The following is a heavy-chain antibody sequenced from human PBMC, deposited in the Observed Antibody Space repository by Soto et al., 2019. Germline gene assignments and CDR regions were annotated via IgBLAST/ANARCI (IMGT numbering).Heavy chain of an antibody. D-gene: IGHD3-9*01. J-gene: IGHJ4*02. Sequence: PSETLSLTCAVSGGSLAGYYWTWIRQPPGKGLEWIGEINNSGDTQYTPSLKSRVTISGDTPKRPFSLRLGSVTATDTAVYYCARAALYDMSTGVYDRRGYSDSWGQGALVTV. CDR3: ARAALYDMSTGVYDRRGYSDS. V-gene: IGHV4-34*01. CDR2: INNSGDT. CDR1: GGSLAGYY.